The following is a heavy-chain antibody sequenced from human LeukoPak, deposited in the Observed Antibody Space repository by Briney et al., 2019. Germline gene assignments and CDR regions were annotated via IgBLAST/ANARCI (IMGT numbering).Heavy chain of an antibody. D-gene: IGHD3-22*01. CDR3: ARWSYYDSSGYFVGAFDI. Sequence: ASVTVSCKASGYTFTIYYMHWVRQAPGQGLEWMGLINPSGGSTRYAQKFQGRVTVTRDTSTSTLYMEVSSLRSQDTAVYYCARWSYYDSSGYFVGAFDIWGQGTMVTVSS. CDR2: INPSGGST. V-gene: IGHV1-46*01. CDR1: GYTFTIYY. J-gene: IGHJ3*02.